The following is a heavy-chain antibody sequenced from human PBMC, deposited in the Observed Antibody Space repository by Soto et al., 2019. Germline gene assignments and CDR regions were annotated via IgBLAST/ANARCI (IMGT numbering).Heavy chain of an antibody. CDR3: AKELRETGGYYFDC. CDR2: MSDDGSKK. V-gene: IGHV3-30*18. CDR1: GFSFSKYG. J-gene: IGHJ4*02. Sequence: QVHLVESGGGVVQPGRSLRLSCAASGFSFSKYGMHWVRQAPGKGLEWVAEMSDDGSKKYYGDSVKGRFTISRDNSKNTLYLLMDSLRPQYTAMYYCAKELRETGGYYFDCWGQGTLVTVSS. D-gene: IGHD3-16*01.